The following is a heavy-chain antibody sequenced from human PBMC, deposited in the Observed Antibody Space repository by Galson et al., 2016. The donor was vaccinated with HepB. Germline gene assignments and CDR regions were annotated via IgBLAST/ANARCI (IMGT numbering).Heavy chain of an antibody. V-gene: IGHV4-4*07. CDR3: AREGPTTFDY. D-gene: IGHD2/OR15-2a*01. Sequence: SETLSLTCSVSGASITTYYWSWVRQSAGKGLEWLGRMYSTGTTNYNPSLKGRVTMSMDTSKNQFSLNLTSLTAADTAVYYCAREGPTTFDYWGQGTLVTVS. J-gene: IGHJ4*02. CDR1: GASITTYY. CDR2: MYSTGTT.